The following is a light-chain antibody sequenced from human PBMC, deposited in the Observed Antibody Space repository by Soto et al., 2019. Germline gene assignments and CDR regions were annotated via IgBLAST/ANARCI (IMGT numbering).Light chain of an antibody. CDR1: QSVSGN. CDR3: QQYNNWPPIT. J-gene: IGKJ3*01. CDR2: AAS. V-gene: IGKV3-15*01. Sequence: EIVMTQSPATLSVSPGERATLSCRASQSVSGNLAWYQQKPGQAPRLLIFAASTRSTGIPARFSGSESGTELTLPISSLQSEDFAVYYCQQYNNWPPITFGPGTKVDIK.